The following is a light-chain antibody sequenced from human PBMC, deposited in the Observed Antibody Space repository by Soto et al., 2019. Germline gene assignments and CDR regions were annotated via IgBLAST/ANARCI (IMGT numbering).Light chain of an antibody. J-gene: IGKJ1*01. CDR3: QQYNDRLWT. CDR2: GAS. Sequence: EIVMTQSPATLSMSPGQRATLSCRASQSISSNLAWYQQKPGQARRLLMYGASTRATGIPARFSASGSGTAFTLTISSLQSEDFAVYYCQQYNDRLWTFVQGTKVEIK. CDR1: QSISSN. V-gene: IGKV3-15*01.